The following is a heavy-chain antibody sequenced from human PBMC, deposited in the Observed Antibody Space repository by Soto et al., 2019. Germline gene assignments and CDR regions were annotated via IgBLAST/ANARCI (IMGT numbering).Heavy chain of an antibody. CDR3: AKENGYSSSWFEFDY. Sequence: EVPLLESGGGLVQPGWSLRLSCAASGFTFSSYAMSWVRQAPGKGLEWVSAISGSGGSTYYADSVKGRFTISRDNSKNTLYLQMNSLRAEDTAVYYCAKENGYSSSWFEFDYWGQGTLVTVSS. J-gene: IGHJ4*02. CDR2: ISGSGGST. CDR1: GFTFSSYA. D-gene: IGHD6-13*01. V-gene: IGHV3-23*01.